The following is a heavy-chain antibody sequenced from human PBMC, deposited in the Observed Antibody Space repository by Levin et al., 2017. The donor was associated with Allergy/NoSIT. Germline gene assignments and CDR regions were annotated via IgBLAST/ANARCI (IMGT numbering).Heavy chain of an antibody. D-gene: IGHD4-17*01. V-gene: IGHV3-30*04. CDR1: EFTFSSYA. CDR3: ATDRYGDYVFDY. J-gene: IGHJ4*02. Sequence: GESLKISCAASEFTFSSYAMHWVRQAPGKGLEWVGFISYDGSNKYYADSVKGRFTISRDNSKNTLYLQMSTLRTEDTAVYYCATDRYGDYVFDYWGQGTLVTVSS. CDR2: ISYDGSNK.